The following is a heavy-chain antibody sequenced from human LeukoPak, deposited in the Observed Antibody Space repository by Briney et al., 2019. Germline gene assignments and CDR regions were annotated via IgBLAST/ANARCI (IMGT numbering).Heavy chain of an antibody. D-gene: IGHD1-26*01. CDR1: GFTFSSYA. V-gene: IGHV3-23*01. CDR3: AKEVGTIPTNLLDD. Sequence: GGSLRLSCAASGFTFSSYAMTWVRQAPGKGLEWVSVISGSGDTTYYADSVKGRFTISRDNSKNTLYLHMNSLRAEDTAVYYCAKEVGTIPTNLLDDWGQGTLVTVSS. CDR2: ISGSGDTT. J-gene: IGHJ4*02.